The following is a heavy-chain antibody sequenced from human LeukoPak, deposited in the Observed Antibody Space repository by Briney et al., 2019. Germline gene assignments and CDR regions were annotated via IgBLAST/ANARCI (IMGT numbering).Heavy chain of an antibody. CDR1: GYTFSDYD. CDR3: ARKADYFDY. D-gene: IGHD2-15*01. V-gene: IGHV3-11*03. CDR2: IGSSSSYT. J-gene: IGHJ4*02. Sequence: GGSLRLSCEASGYTFSDYDMSWIRQAPGKGLEWVSYIGSSSSYTSYADSVKGRFTISRDNAKNSLYLQMNSLRAEYTAVYYCARKADYFDYWGQGTLVTVSS.